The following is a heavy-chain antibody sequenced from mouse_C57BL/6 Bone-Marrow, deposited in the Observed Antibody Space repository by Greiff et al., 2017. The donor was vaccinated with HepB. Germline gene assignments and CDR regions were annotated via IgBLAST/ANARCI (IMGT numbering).Heavy chain of an antibody. CDR1: GYTFTSYW. J-gene: IGHJ1*03. V-gene: IGHV1-72*01. CDR2: IDPNSGGT. Sequence: QVHVKQPGAELVKPGASVKLSCKASGYTFTSYWMHWVKQRPGRGLEWIGRIDPNSGGTKYNEKFKSKATLTVDKPSSTAYMQLSSLTSEDSAVYYCARRENLLPGWYFDVWGTGTTVTVSS. CDR3: ARRENLLPGWYFDV. D-gene: IGHD1-1*01.